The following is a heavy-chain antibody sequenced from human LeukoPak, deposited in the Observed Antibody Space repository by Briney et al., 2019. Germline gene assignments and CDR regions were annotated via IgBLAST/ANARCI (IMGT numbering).Heavy chain of an antibody. J-gene: IGHJ4*02. Sequence: SGGSLRLSCAASGFTFNTYTIHWVRQAPGKGLEWVAVISYDESNRYYADSVKGRFTISRDNSKNTLYLQMNSLRAEDTAVYYCARRGSSGCFDYWGQGTLVTVSS. CDR3: ARRGSSGCFDY. CDR2: ISYDESNR. D-gene: IGHD6-19*01. V-gene: IGHV3-30-3*01. CDR1: GFTFNTYT.